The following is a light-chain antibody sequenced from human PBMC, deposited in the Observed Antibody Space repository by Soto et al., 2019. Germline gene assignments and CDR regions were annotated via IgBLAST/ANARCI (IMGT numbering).Light chain of an antibody. CDR3: SAYAGSKTL. CDR2: EVT. V-gene: IGLV2-8*01. Sequence: QSALTQPPSASGSPGQSVTISCTGTSSDVGNYTYVSWYQQHPGKAPKLMIYEVTKRPSGVPDRFSGSKSGNTASLTVSGLQAEDEADYYCSAYAGSKTLFGGGTKVTVL. CDR1: SSDVGNYTY. J-gene: IGLJ3*02.